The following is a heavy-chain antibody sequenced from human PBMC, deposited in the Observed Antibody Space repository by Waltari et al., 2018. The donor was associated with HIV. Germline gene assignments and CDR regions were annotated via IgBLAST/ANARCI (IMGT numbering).Heavy chain of an antibody. Sequence: EEQLVQSGAEVKKPGESLKISCKGSGYTFSTFWLVWVRQMPGKGLEWMGTIYPGDSDTRYSPSFQGQVTISADKSISTAYLQWSSLKASDSAMYYCARRRGSYSGSYYSLDYWGQGTLVTVSS. CDR1: GYTFSTFW. V-gene: IGHV5-51*03. J-gene: IGHJ4*02. CDR2: IYPGDSDT. D-gene: IGHD1-26*01. CDR3: ARRRGSYSGSYYSLDY.